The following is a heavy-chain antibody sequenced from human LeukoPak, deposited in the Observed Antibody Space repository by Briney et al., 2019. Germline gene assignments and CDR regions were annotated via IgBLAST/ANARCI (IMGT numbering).Heavy chain of an antibody. CDR3: ATFPPGDYDAFGI. J-gene: IGHJ3*02. V-gene: IGHV3-7*01. CDR1: GFTFSSYW. CDR2: IKQDGSEK. Sequence: GGSLRLSCAASGFTFSSYWMSWVRQAPGKGLEWVANIKQDGSEKYYVDSVKGRFTISRDNAKNSLYLQMNSLRAEDTAVYYCATFPPGDYDAFGIWGQGTMVTVSS. D-gene: IGHD4-17*01.